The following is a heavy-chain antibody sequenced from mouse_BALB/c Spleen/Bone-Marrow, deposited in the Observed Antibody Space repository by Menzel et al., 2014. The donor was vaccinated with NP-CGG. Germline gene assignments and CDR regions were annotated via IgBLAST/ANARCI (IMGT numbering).Heavy chain of an antibody. J-gene: IGHJ2*01. CDR2: INNDGGST. V-gene: IGHV5-6-3*01. CDR1: GFTFXSYG. CDR3: ARDRPYFGYDY. D-gene: IGHD1-2*01. Sequence: EVQLVESGGGLVQPGGSLKLSCAASGFTFXSYGMSWVRQTPGKRLELVATINNDGGSTYYPDSVKGRFTISRDNAQNTLYLQMSSLKSEDTAIFYCARDRPYFGYDYWGQGTTLTVSS.